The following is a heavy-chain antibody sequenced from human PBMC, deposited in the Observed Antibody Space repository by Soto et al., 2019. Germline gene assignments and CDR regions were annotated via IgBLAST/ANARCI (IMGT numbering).Heavy chain of an antibody. CDR3: ARLSPTTVIYYYYYYMDV. J-gene: IGHJ6*03. V-gene: IGHV3-66*04. CDR2: IYSGGST. Sequence: AGGSLRLSCAASGFTVSSNYMSWVRQAPGKGLEWVSVIYSGGSTYYADSVKGRFTISRDNSKNTLYLQMNSLRAEDTAVYYCARLSPTTVIYYYYYYMDVWGKGTTVTV. D-gene: IGHD4-4*01. CDR1: GFTVSSNY.